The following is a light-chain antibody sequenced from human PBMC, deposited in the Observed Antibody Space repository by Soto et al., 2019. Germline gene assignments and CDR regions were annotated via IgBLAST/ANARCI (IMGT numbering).Light chain of an antibody. CDR1: QSVSSN. J-gene: IGKJ1*01. CDR3: QQYNDWPRT. V-gene: IGKV3-15*01. Sequence: DIVMTQSPATLSVSPGERATLSCRASQSVSSNLAWYQQKRGQAPRLLMYGASTRATGIPVRFSGSGSGTEFTLIISSLQSEDFAVYYCQQYNDWPRTFGKGTKVEIK. CDR2: GAS.